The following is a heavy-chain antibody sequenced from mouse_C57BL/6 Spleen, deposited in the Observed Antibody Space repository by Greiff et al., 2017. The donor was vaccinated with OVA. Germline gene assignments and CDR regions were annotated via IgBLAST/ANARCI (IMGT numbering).Heavy chain of an antibody. CDR3: ARGHYYGSSYYYAMDY. Sequence: QVQLQQSGAELVKPGASVKMSCKASGYTFTSYWITWVKQRPGQGLEWIGDIYPGSGSTNYNEKFKSKATLTVDTSSSTAYMQLSSLTSEDSAVYYCARGHYYGSSYYYAMDYWGQGTSVTVSS. CDR1: GYTFTSYW. V-gene: IGHV1-55*01. D-gene: IGHD1-1*01. CDR2: IYPGSGST. J-gene: IGHJ4*01.